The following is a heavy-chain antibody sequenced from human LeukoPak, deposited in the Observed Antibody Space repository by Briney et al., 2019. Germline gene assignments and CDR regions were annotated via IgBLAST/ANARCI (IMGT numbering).Heavy chain of an antibody. CDR2: FNHSGST. CDR1: GAFFSGYY. Sequence: PSATLSLTCAVCGAFFSGYYWCCIHHPPGKGLEWIGVFNHSGSTNYNPSLKSRVTISVDTSKNQFSLQLSSVTAADTAVYYCARGRRPPMFRDYYGMDVWGKGTTVTVSS. CDR3: ARGRRPPMFRDYYGMDV. V-gene: IGHV4-34*01. D-gene: IGHD3-10*01. J-gene: IGHJ6*04.